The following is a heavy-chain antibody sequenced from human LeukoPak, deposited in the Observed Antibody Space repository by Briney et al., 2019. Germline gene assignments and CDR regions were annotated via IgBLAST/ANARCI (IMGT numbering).Heavy chain of an antibody. CDR3: ARGLGGSGSYEDV. Sequence: GTSMKISCKASGYTFTSYDINWVRQATGQGLEWLGWMNPNSGKTGYAQKFQGRVTMTRNTSISTAYMELSSLRSEDTAVYYCARGLGGSGSYEDVWGKGTTVTISS. D-gene: IGHD3-10*01. CDR2: MNPNSGKT. V-gene: IGHV1-8*01. J-gene: IGHJ6*04. CDR1: GYTFTSYD.